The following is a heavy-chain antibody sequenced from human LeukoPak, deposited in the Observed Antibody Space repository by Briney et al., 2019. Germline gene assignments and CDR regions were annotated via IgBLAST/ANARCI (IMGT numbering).Heavy chain of an antibody. CDR3: TRGRYFGIDF. Sequence: GGSLRLSCEASGFTFSSFEMNWVRQAPGTGLEWGSYISGSGSTMYYADSVKGRFTMSRDNAKNSLYLHMNSLRGEDSALYFCTRGRYFGIDFWGQGSLVTVSS. D-gene: IGHD3-9*01. V-gene: IGHV3-48*03. CDR1: GFTFSSFE. CDR2: ISGSGSTM. J-gene: IGHJ4*02.